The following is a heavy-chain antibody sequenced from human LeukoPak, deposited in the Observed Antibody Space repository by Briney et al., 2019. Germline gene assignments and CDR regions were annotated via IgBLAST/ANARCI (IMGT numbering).Heavy chain of an antibody. CDR1: GFTVSSNY. J-gene: IGHJ4*02. D-gene: IGHD6-19*01. V-gene: IGHV3-66*02. CDR2: IYSGGST. Sequence: GGSLRLSCAASGFTVSSNYMSWVRQAPGKGLEWVSVIYSGGSTYYADSVKGRFTISRDNSKNTLYLQMNSLRAEDTAVYYCARGREQWLVPFDYWGQGTLVTVSS. CDR3: ARGREQWLVPFDY.